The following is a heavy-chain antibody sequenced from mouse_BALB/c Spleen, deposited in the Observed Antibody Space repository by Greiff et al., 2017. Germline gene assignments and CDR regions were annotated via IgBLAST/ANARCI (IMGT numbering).Heavy chain of an antibody. CDR3: KAGDYYRYDGYAMDY. CDR1: GFNIKDYY. Sequence: EVQLQQSGAELVRSGASVKLSCTASGFNIKDYYMHWVKQRPEQGLEWIGWIDPENGDTEYAPKFQGKATMTADTSSNTAYLQLSSLTSEDTAVYYCKAGDYYRYDGYAMDYWGEGTSVTVSS. D-gene: IGHD2-14*01. V-gene: IGHV14-4*02. CDR2: IDPENGDT. J-gene: IGHJ4*01.